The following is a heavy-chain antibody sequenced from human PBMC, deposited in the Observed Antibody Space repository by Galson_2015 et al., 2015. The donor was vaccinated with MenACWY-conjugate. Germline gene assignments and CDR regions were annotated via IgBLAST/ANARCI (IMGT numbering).Heavy chain of an antibody. J-gene: IGHJ4*02. CDR2: VSFDGSNK. Sequence: SLRLACAASGFTFSTHGMHWVRQAPGRGLEWGAVVSFDGSNKYYGDSVKGRFTISRDNSKNTLDLQMNSLRAEDTAVYYCAREVIGGTTDLDYWGQGTLVTVSS. CDR3: AREVIGGTTDLDY. D-gene: IGHD1-7*01. CDR1: GFTFSTHG. V-gene: IGHV3-30*03.